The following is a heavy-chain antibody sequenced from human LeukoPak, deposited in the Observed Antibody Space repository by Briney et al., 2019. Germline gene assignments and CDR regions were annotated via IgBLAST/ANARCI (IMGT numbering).Heavy chain of an antibody. CDR1: GFTFSSYA. J-gene: IGHJ4*02. CDR3: AKFSDGSGSYYPLPFDY. D-gene: IGHD3-10*01. CDR2: ISGSGGST. Sequence: GGSMRLSWAASGFTFSSYAMSWVRQAPGKGLEWVSAISGSGGSTYYADSVKGRFTISRDNSKNTLYLQMNSLRAEDTAVYYCAKFSDGSGSYYPLPFDYWGQGTLVTVSS. V-gene: IGHV3-23*01.